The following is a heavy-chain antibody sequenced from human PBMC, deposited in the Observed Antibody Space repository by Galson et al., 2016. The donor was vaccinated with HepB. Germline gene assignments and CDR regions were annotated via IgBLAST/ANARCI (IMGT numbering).Heavy chain of an antibody. D-gene: IGHD3-10*01. V-gene: IGHV4-4*02. J-gene: IGHJ1*01. CDR2: ISHSGTT. CDR3: TRESGAFVPFGF. Sequence: SETLSLTCAVSGGPISNSDWWSWVRQPPGKGLEWIGEISHSGTTHYNPSFKSRVSLSSDMSRDESSLKLNSVTAADTAMYFCTRESGAFVPFGFWGQGALVTVSS. CDR1: GGPISNSDW.